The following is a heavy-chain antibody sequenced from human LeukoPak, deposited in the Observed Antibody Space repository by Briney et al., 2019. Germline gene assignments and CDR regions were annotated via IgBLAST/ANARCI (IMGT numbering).Heavy chain of an antibody. CDR2: IRSKANSYAT. J-gene: IGHJ2*01. V-gene: IGHV3-73*01. CDR3: TRPNYDSSGATKIPYWYFDL. Sequence: PGGSLRLSCAASGFTFSGSAMHWVRQASGKGLEWVGRIRSKANSYATAYAASVKGRFTISRDDSKNTAYLQMNSLKTEDTAVYYCTRPNYDSSGATKIPYWYFDLWGRGTLVTVSS. D-gene: IGHD3-22*01. CDR1: GFTFSGSA.